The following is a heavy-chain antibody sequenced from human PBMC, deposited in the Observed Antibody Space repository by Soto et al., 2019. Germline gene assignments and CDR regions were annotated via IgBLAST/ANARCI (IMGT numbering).Heavy chain of an antibody. CDR2: INWNGGST. D-gene: IGHD3-10*01. V-gene: IGHV3-20*04. CDR1: GFTFDDYG. Sequence: EVQLVESGGGVVRPGGSLRLSCAASGFTFDDYGMSWVRQAPGKGLEWVSGINWNGGSTGYADSVKGRFTISRDNAKNALYLQVNSLRAEDTALYYCARPQGSGSYSPFDYWGQGTLVTVSS. CDR3: ARPQGSGSYSPFDY. J-gene: IGHJ4*02.